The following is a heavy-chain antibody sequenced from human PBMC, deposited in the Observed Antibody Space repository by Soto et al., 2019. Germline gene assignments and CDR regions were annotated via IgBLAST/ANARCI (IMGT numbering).Heavy chain of an antibody. CDR3: ARTPRAQMIVLEAATRFDY. Sequence: QVQLVQSGAEVKRPGASLKVSCKASGYTFTTYGFNWVRQAPGQGLEWMGWISPYNGDTNYAQNFQGRVTLTTDISTSTAYMELRSLTSDDTAVYYCARTPRAQMIVLEAATRFDYWGQGTLVTVSS. J-gene: IGHJ4*02. CDR1: GYTFTTYG. CDR2: ISPYNGDT. V-gene: IGHV1-18*04. D-gene: IGHD2-15*01.